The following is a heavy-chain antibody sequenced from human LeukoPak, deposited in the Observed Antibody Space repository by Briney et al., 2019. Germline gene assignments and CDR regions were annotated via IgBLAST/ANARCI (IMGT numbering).Heavy chain of an antibody. CDR2: ISGSGAST. V-gene: IGHV3-23*01. CDR3: AKDRVAFDI. CDR1: GITFSDTW. Sequence: GGSLRLSCAASGITFSDTWMSWVRQAPGKGLEWVAAISGSGASTFYADSVKGRFTFSRDNSKNTLYLQMNSLRDEDTAVYYCAKDRVAFDIWGQGTMVTVSS. J-gene: IGHJ3*02.